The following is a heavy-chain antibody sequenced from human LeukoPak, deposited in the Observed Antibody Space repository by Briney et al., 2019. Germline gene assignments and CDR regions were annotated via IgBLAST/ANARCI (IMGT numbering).Heavy chain of an antibody. CDR2: ISFDGTNK. CDR3: AKDDGWLVREDGFDM. J-gene: IGHJ3*02. CDR1: GFTFSSYG. D-gene: IGHD6-19*01. Sequence: GGSLRLSCAASGFTFSSYGMHWVRQAPGKGLEWVAVISFDGTNKFYADSVKGRFTISRDNSKNTLYLQMNSLRAEDTAVYYCAKDDGWLVREDGFDMWGQGTMVTVSS. V-gene: IGHV3-30*18.